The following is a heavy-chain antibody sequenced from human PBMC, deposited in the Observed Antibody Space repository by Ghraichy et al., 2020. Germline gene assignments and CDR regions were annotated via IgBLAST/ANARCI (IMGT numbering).Heavy chain of an antibody. CDR3: ARAFSVVVPAAMLSYYYYMDV. V-gene: IGHV3-13*04. CDR2: IGTAGDT. D-gene: IGHD2-2*01. CDR1: GFTFSSYD. Sequence: GGSLRLSCAASGFTFSSYDMHWVRQATGKGLEWVSAIGTAGDTYYPGSVKGRFTISRENAKNSLYLQMNSLRAGDTAVYYCARAFSVVVPAAMLSYYYYMDVWGKGTTVTVSS. J-gene: IGHJ6*03.